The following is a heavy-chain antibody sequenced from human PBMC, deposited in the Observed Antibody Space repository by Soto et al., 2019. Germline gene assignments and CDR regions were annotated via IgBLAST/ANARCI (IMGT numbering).Heavy chain of an antibody. CDR2: MSSSGDYI. CDR1: GFSFSDYY. Sequence: QVQLVESGGGLVEPGGSLRLSRAASGFSFSDYYMSWIRQAPGKGLEWVAYMSSSGDYINYGVSVKGRFTISRDNARNSLFLQMNSLRAEDTAVYYCARGGPRGSSKGTLVNYWGQGTLVTVSS. J-gene: IGHJ4*02. CDR3: ARGGPRGSSKGTLVNY. D-gene: IGHD1-26*01. V-gene: IGHV3-11*01.